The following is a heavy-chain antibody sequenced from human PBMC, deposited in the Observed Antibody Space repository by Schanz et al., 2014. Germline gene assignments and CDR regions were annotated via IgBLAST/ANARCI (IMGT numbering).Heavy chain of an antibody. V-gene: IGHV1-69*02. CDR2: FIPILDVG. D-gene: IGHD2-2*01. J-gene: IGHJ3*02. Sequence: QVQLVQSEAEVKKPGSSVKVFCKASGGTFSSYTISWVRQAPGQGLEWVGRFIPILDVGNYAQQFQGRVTFTADKSTSTAYMELSSLRYEDTALYYCARGTMPGTFDIWGQGTMVTVSS. CDR1: GGTFSSYT. CDR3: ARGTMPGTFDI.